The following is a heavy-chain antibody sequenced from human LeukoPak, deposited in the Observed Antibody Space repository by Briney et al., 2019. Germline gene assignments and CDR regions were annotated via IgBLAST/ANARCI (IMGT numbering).Heavy chain of an antibody. D-gene: IGHD3-10*01. CDR3: ARDGMGGIKAFDI. V-gene: IGHV3-7*03. CDR1: GLPLKRYW. J-gene: IGHJ3*02. Sequence: GGSLRLSCAASGLPLKRYWMSWVRQAPGRGLEWVANIKHDGSQKYYVDSVKGRITISRDNAKNSLYLQMTSLGAEDTAVYYCARDGMGGIKAFDIWGQGTMVTVSS. CDR2: IKHDGSQK.